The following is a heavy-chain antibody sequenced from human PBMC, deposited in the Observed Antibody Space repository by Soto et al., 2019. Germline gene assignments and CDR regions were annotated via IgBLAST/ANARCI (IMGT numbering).Heavy chain of an antibody. J-gene: IGHJ4*02. V-gene: IGHV2-26*01. CDR1: GFSLSTSGVG. D-gene: IGHD6-19*01. Sequence: SGPTLVNPTQTLTLTCTFSGFSLSTSGVGAGWIRQPPEKALEWLAHIFSNDEKSYSTSLKSRLTISKDTSKSQVVLTMTNMDPVDTATYYCARYSSGGYYFDYWGQGTLVTVSS. CDR2: IFSNDEK. CDR3: ARYSSGGYYFDY.